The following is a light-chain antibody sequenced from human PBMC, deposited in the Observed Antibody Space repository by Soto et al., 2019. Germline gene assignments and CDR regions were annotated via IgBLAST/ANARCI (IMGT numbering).Light chain of an antibody. CDR3: QQYGSSPT. J-gene: IGKJ1*01. Sequence: EIVLTQSPGTLSLSPGERATLSCRSSQSVSSNYLAWYQQKPDQAPRLVIYDVSGRATGIPDRFSGSGSGTDFPLTISRLEPEEFAVYYCQQYGSSPTFGQGTKVVIK. V-gene: IGKV3-20*01. CDR1: QSVSSNY. CDR2: DVS.